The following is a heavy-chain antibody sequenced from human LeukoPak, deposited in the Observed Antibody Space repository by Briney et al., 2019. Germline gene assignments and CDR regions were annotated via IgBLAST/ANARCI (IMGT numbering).Heavy chain of an antibody. J-gene: IGHJ6*02. V-gene: IGHV3-11*05. Sequence: KPVGSLRLSCAASGFTFSDFYMSWIRQAPRKGLEWLSYITPSSYTNYAGSVKGRFTISRDNAKNSLYLQMNSLRADDTAVYYCAKGHRHVDVGGQGTTVTVSS. CDR1: GFTFSDFY. CDR3: AKGHRHVDV. CDR2: ITPSSYT.